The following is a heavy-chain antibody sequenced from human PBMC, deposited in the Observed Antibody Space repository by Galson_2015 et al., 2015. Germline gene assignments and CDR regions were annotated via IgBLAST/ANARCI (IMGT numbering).Heavy chain of an antibody. J-gene: IGHJ4*02. CDR2: ISWNNGSI. CDR1: GFTFDDYA. D-gene: IGHD4-17*01. CDR3: AKDRDYGDFHGTFDH. Sequence: SLRLSCAASGFTFDDYAMHWVRQAPGKGLEWVSGISWNNGSIGYADSVKGRFTISRDNAKNSLYLQMNSLRAEDTALYYCAKDRDYGDFHGTFDHWGQGALVTVSS. V-gene: IGHV3-9*01.